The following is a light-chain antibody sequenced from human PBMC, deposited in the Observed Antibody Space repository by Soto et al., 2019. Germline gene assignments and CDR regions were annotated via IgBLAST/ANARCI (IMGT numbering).Light chain of an antibody. CDR2: LVS. CDR1: QTLLHSNGYTY. V-gene: IGKV2-28*01. CDR3: MQGLRPMYT. J-gene: IGKJ2*01. Sequence: AMTQSPLSLAVTPGEPASISCRSSQTLLHSNGYTYLDWYLQKPGQSPQLLIYLVSNRASGVPDRFSGSGSGRDFTLKISRVEAEDVRIFYCMQGLRPMYTFGQGTKMEIK.